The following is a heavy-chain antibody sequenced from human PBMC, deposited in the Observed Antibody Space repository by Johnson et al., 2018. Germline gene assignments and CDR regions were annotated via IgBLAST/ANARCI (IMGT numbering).Heavy chain of an antibody. CDR3: AKRSSRWYYYYYMVV. CDR2: ISGSGGST. CDR1: GFTFDDYA. V-gene: IGHV3-23*04. Sequence: VQLVQSGGGLVQPGGSLRLSCAASGFTFDDYAMHWVRQAPGKGLEWVSAISGSGGSTYYANSVKGRFTISRYNSKNTLYLQMNSLRAEHTAVYYCAKRSSRWYYYYYMVVWGKGTTVTVSS. D-gene: IGHD6-19*01. J-gene: IGHJ6*03.